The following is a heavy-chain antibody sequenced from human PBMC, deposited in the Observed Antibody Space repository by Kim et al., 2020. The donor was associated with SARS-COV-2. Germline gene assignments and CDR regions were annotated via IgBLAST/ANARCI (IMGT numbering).Heavy chain of an antibody. Sequence: ASVKVSCKASGYTFTSYGISWVRQAPGQGLEWMGWISAYNGNTNYAQKLQGRVTMTTDTSTSTAYMELRSLRSDDTAVYYCARGCWDFDWLMYYFDYWGQGTLVTVSS. CDR1: GYTFTSYG. J-gene: IGHJ4*02. V-gene: IGHV1-18*01. CDR3: ARGCWDFDWLMYYFDY. D-gene: IGHD3-9*01. CDR2: ISAYNGNT.